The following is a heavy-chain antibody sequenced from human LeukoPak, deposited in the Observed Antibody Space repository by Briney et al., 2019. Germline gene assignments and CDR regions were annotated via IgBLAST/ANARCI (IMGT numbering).Heavy chain of an antibody. J-gene: IGHJ3*02. CDR1: GFTFDDYG. CDR3: ARDGSSSSRNYAFDI. CDR2: INWNGGST. Sequence: PGGSLRLSCAASGFTFDDYGMSWVRQAPGKGLEWVSDINWNGGSTGYADSVKGRFTISRDNAKNSLYLLMNSLRAEDTALYHCARDGSSSSRNYAFDIWGQGTMVTVSS. V-gene: IGHV3-20*01. D-gene: IGHD6-6*01.